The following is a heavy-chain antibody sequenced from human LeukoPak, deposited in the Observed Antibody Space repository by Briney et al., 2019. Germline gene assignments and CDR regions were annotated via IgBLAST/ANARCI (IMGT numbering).Heavy chain of an antibody. D-gene: IGHD3-10*01. CDR1: GGSISSYY. Sequence: NASETLSLTCTVSGGSISSYYWSWIRQPPGKGLEWIGYIYYSGSTNYNPSLKSRVTISVDTSKNQFSLKLSSVTAADTAVYYCARAFYGSGSYDWFDPWGQGTLVTVSS. V-gene: IGHV4-59*12. CDR2: IYYSGST. J-gene: IGHJ5*02. CDR3: ARAFYGSGSYDWFDP.